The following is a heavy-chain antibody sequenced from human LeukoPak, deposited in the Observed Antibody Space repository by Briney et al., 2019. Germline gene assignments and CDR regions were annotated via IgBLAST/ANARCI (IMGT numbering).Heavy chain of an antibody. Sequence: PSETLSLTCSVWVHSISRYYGIWTRQPPGKGLEWIGYIYYSGSTNYNPSLKSRVTISVDTSKNQFSLKLSSVTAADTAVYYCARGHSSGWLYYFDYWGQGTLVTVSS. CDR3: ARGHSSGWLYYFDY. V-gene: IGHV4-59*08. D-gene: IGHD6-19*01. J-gene: IGHJ4*02. CDR1: VHSISRYY. CDR2: IYYSGST.